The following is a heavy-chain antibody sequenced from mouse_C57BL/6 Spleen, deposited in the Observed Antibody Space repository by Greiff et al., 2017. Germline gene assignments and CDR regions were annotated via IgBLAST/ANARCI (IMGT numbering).Heavy chain of an antibody. J-gene: IGHJ3*01. CDR1: GYTFTDYN. D-gene: IGHD2-2*01. CDR2: INPNNGGT. V-gene: IGHV1-22*01. Sequence: VQLQESGPELVKPGASVKMSCKASGYTFTDYNMHWVKPSHGKSLAWIGYINPNNGGTSYNQKFKGKATLTVNKSSRTAYRELRSLTSEDSAVYYCARYGYDWFAYCGQGTLVTVSA. CDR3: ARYGYDWFAY.